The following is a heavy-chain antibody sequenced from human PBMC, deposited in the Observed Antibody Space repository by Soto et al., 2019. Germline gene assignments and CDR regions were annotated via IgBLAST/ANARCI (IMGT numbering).Heavy chain of an antibody. CDR3: TTEEWNYGDAFDI. CDR2: IKSKTDGGTT. J-gene: IGHJ3*02. D-gene: IGHD1-7*01. Sequence: GGSLRLSCAASGFTFSNAWMSWVRQAPGKGLEWVGRIKSKTDGGTTDYAAPVKGRFTISRDDSKNTLYLQMNSLKTEDTAVYYCTTEEWNYGDAFDIWGQGTMVTVSS. CDR1: GFTFSNAW. V-gene: IGHV3-15*01.